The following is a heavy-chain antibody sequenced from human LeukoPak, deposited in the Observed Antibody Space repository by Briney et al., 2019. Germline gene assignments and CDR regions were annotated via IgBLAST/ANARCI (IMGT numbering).Heavy chain of an antibody. D-gene: IGHD3-3*01. Sequence: GGSLRLSCAASGFTVSSNYMSWVRQAPGKGLEWVSVIYSGGSTYYADAVEGRFTISRDNSKNTPYLKMNSLRAEDTAVYYCARAQKDAFWSGYYKYYFDYWGQGTLVTVSS. V-gene: IGHV3-53*01. J-gene: IGHJ4*02. CDR2: IYSGGST. CDR3: ARAQKDAFWSGYYKYYFDY. CDR1: GFTVSSNY.